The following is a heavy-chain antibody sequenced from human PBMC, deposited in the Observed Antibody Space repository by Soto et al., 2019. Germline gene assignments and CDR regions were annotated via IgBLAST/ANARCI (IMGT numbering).Heavy chain of an antibody. J-gene: IGHJ4*02. D-gene: IGHD3-16*01. Sequence: PGGSLRLSCAASGFAVSSNYMTWVRQAPGKGLEWVSVIYIGGDTYYADSVKGRFIISRDNSENTLYLHMNSLRDEDTAVYYCATGVNYRPILGWGQGTLVTVSS. CDR2: IYIGGDT. V-gene: IGHV3-66*01. CDR1: GFAVSSNY. CDR3: ATGVNYRPILG.